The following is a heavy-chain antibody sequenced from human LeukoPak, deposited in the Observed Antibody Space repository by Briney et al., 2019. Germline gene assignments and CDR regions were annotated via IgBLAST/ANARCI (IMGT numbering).Heavy chain of an antibody. J-gene: IGHJ5*02. CDR2: GGST. CDR3: ARDGCSSSSCSAGGNWFDP. D-gene: IGHD2-2*01. V-gene: IGHV1-46*01. Sequence: GGSTSYAQKFQGRVTMTRDTSTSTVYMELSSLRSEDTAVYFCARDGCSSSSCSAGGNWFDPWGQGTLVTVSS.